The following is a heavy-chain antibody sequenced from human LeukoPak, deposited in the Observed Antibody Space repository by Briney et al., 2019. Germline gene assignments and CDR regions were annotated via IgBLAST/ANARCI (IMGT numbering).Heavy chain of an antibody. J-gene: IGHJ3*02. V-gene: IGHV6-1*01. Sequence: SQTLSLTCAISGDSVSSNSAAWNWVRQSPSRGLEWLGRTYYRSKWYNDYAVSVKSLITINPDTSKNQFSLHLNSVTPEDTAVYYCAREADTTMADAFDIWGQRTMVTVSS. D-gene: IGHD5-18*01. CDR2: TYYRSKWYN. CDR1: GDSVSSNSAA. CDR3: AREADTTMADAFDI.